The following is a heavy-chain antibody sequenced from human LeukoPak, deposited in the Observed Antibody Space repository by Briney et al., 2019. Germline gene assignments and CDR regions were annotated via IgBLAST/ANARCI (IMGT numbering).Heavy chain of an antibody. V-gene: IGHV3-7*01. D-gene: IGHD1-7*01. CDR1: GFTFSNYW. CDR3: AREDDWNYEDH. CDR2: INQDGSEK. J-gene: IGHJ4*02. Sequence: GGSLRLSCAASGFTFSNYWMSWVRQAPGKGLEWVANINQDGSEKYYVNSVKGRFTISRDNAKNSLYLQMNSLRAEDTAIYYCAREDDWNYEDHWGQGTLVTVSS.